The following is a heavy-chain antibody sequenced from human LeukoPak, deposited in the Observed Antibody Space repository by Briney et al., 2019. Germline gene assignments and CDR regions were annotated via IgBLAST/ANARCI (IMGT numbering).Heavy chain of an antibody. D-gene: IGHD2-2*01. CDR2: IYYGGST. CDR3: ARQNVVVPAAMQGGAFDI. CDR1: GGSINSSSYY. Sequence: PSETLSLTCAVSGGSINSSSYYWGWIRQPPGKGPEWIGSIYYGGSTYYNPSLESRVTISVDTSKNQFSLKLSSVTAADTAVYYCARQNVVVPAAMQGGAFDIWGQGTMVTVSS. V-gene: IGHV4-39*01. J-gene: IGHJ3*02.